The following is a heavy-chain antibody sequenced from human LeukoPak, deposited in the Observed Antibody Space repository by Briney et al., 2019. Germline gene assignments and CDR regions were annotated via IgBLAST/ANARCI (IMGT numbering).Heavy chain of an antibody. V-gene: IGHV3-74*01. Sequence: GGSLRLSCAASGFTFSNYWMHWVRQAPGKGLVWVSRINGDGSTKPYAASVKGRFTISRDNAKNTPYLQMNSLRAEDTAIYYCVREGSDDAFDIWGQGTVVTVSS. J-gene: IGHJ3*02. D-gene: IGHD3-10*01. CDR3: VREGSDDAFDI. CDR1: GFTFSNYW. CDR2: INGDGSTK.